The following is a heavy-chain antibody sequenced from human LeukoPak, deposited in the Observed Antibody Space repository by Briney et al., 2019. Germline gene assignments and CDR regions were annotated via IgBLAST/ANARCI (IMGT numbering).Heavy chain of an antibody. Sequence: GGSLRLSCVASGFTLSNHEMNWVRQAPGKGLEWVSYVSASGITIHYADSVKGRFAISRDNAKNSLFLEMNSVRAEDTAVYYCARGGLYGGSPDYWGQGTLVIVSS. CDR1: GFTLSNHE. CDR3: ARGGLYGGSPDY. CDR2: VSASGITI. J-gene: IGHJ4*02. V-gene: IGHV3-48*03. D-gene: IGHD1-26*01.